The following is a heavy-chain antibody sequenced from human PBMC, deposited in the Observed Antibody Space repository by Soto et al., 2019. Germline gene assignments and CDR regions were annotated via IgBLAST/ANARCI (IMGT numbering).Heavy chain of an antibody. Sequence: EVQLVESGGGLVQPGGSLKLSCAASGFSFSESAMHWVRQASGKGLEGVGRVRSKGNNYATTYGASVKGRFTISRDDSKNTAYLQLNSLKTEDTAVYYCIRFRGTAGWYFDLWGRGALVTVSS. J-gene: IGHJ2*01. V-gene: IGHV3-73*02. CDR2: VRSKGNNYAT. CDR1: GFSFSESA. CDR3: IRFRGTAGWYFDL. D-gene: IGHD6-19*01.